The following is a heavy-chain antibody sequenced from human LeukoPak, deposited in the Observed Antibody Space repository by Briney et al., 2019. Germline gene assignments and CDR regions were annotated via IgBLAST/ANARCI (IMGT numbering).Heavy chain of an antibody. CDR1: GFTFSSYA. V-gene: IGHV3-30*04. CDR2: ISYDGSNK. D-gene: IGHD3-22*01. CDR3: ARDARTVGITMIVVGFDC. J-gene: IGHJ4*02. Sequence: GRSLRLSCAASGFTFSSYAMYWVRQSPGKGLEWVAVISYDGSNKYYADSVKGRFTISRDNSKNTLYLQMNSLRAEDTAVYYCARDARTVGITMIVVGFDCWGQGTLVTVSS.